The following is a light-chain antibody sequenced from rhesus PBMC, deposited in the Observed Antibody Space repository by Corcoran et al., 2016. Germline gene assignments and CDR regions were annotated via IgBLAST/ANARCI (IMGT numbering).Light chain of an antibody. CDR2: KAS. Sequence: DIQMTQSPSSLSASVGDRVTITCRASQGISSYLAWYPQKPGKAPKLLIYKASTLQSGVPSRFSGSGSGTDLTLTISSLQPEDFATYYCQQRNSYPLTFGGGTKVEIK. CDR1: QGISSY. J-gene: IGKJ4*01. V-gene: IGKV1-25*01. CDR3: QQRNSYPLT.